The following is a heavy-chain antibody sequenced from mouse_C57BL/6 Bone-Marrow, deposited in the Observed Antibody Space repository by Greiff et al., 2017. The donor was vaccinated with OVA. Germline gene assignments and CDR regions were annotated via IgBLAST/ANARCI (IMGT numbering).Heavy chain of an antibody. Sequence: EVQRVESGGDLVKPGGSLKLSCAASGFTFSSYGMSWVRQTPDKRLEWVATISSGGSYTYYPDSVKGRFTISRDNAKNTLYLQMSSLKSEDTAMYYCARHTPWGLRGGDYWGQGTTLTVSS. V-gene: IGHV5-6*01. D-gene: IGHD2-4*01. CDR3: ARHTPWGLRGGDY. CDR1: GFTFSSYG. J-gene: IGHJ2*01. CDR2: ISSGGSYT.